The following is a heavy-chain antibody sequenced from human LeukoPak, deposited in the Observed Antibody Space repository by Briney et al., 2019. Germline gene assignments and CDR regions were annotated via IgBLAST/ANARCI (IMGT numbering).Heavy chain of an antibody. D-gene: IGHD5-24*01. CDR3: ARGARAGYNLEPFDY. CDR1: GGSMSSYY. V-gene: IGHV4-59*08. CDR2: IYYSGST. Sequence: PSETLSLTCPVSGGSMSSYYWSWIRQPPGKGLEWIGYIYYSGSTKYNPSLKSRVTISVDTSKNQFSLKLSAVTAADTAVYYCARGARAGYNLEPFDYWGRGTLVTVSS. J-gene: IGHJ4*02.